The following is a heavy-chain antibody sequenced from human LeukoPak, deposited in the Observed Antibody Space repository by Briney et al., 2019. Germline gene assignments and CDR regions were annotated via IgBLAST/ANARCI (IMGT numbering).Heavy chain of an antibody. CDR3: AKHIYGVVSIQQ. CDR1: GSTFRDAW. CDR2: IRSRADGGTA. V-gene: IGHV3-15*01. J-gene: IGHJ1*01. D-gene: IGHD3-3*01. Sequence: GGSLRLSCAASGSTFRDAWMTWVSQAPGKGLEWVGRIRSRADGGTAEYATAVEGRFTISRDDSTNTLYLHMSNVKTEDTAVYYCAKHIYGVVSIQQWGQGTLVTASS.